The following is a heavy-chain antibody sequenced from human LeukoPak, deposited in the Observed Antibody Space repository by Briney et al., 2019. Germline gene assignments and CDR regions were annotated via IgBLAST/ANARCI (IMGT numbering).Heavy chain of an antibody. Sequence: ASVKVSCKASGYTFTGYYTHWVRQAPGQGLEWMGWINLNSGGTNYAQKFQGRVTMTRDTSISTAYMELSRLRSDDTAVYYCAREGGFSEAVDYWGQGTLVTVSS. J-gene: IGHJ4*02. V-gene: IGHV1-2*02. CDR1: GYTFTGYY. CDR3: AREGGFSEAVDY. D-gene: IGHD3-3*01. CDR2: INLNSGGT.